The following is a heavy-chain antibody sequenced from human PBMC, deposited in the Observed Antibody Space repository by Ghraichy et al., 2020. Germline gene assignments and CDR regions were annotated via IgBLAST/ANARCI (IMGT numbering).Heavy chain of an antibody. V-gene: IGHV4-31*03. J-gene: IGHJ3*02. CDR3: ARSRVGGDYDVIDAFDI. CDR2: IYYSGST. D-gene: IGHD4-17*01. Sequence: SETLSLTCTVSGGSISSGGYYWSWIRQQPGKGLEWIGYIYYSGSTYYNPSLKSRVTISVDTSKNQFSLKLSSVTAADTAVYYCARSRVGGDYDVIDAFDIWGQGTMVTVSS. CDR1: GGSISSGGYY.